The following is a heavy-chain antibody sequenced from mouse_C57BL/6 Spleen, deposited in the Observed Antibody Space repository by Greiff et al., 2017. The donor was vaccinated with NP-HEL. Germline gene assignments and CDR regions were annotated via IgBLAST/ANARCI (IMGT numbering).Heavy chain of an antibody. J-gene: IGHJ4*01. Sequence: EVQLQQSGPELVKPGASVKMSCKASGYTFTDYYMHWVKQSHGKSLEWIGYIYPNNGGNGYNQTFKGKATLTVDKSSSTAYMELRSLTSEDSAVYYCARYSSGPTGYAMDYWGQGTSVTVSS. V-gene: IGHV1-34*01. CDR1: GYTFTDYY. CDR2: IYPNNGGN. CDR3: ARYSSGPTGYAMDY. D-gene: IGHD3-2*02.